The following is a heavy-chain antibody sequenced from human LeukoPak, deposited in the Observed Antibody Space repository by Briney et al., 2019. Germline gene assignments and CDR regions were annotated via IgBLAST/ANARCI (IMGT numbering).Heavy chain of an antibody. D-gene: IGHD6-19*01. CDR1: GYTFTSYG. V-gene: IGHV1-18*01. Sequence: ASVKVSCKASGYTFTSYGISWVRQAPGQGLEWMGWISAYNGNTNYAQKLQGRVTMTTDTSTSTAYMELRSLRSDDTAVYYCARDCLPHFYSSGWSIWGQGTMVTVSS. J-gene: IGHJ3*02. CDR2: ISAYNGNT. CDR3: ARDCLPHFYSSGWSI.